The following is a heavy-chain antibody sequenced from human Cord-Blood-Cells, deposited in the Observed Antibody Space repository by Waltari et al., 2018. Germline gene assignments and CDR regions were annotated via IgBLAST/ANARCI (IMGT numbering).Heavy chain of an antibody. CDR3: ARDVGGGNGNYYYYYGMDV. D-gene: IGHD1-20*01. Sequence: QVQLKESAPGLVKPSATLSLPCTAPGGSLSRCSYSCIWLRQPPGQGLEWIGYIYYSGSTNYNPSLKSRVTISVDTSKDQVSLKLSSVTAADTAVYYCARDVGGGNGNYYYYYGMDVWGQGTTVTVSS. CDR1: GGSLSRCSYS. J-gene: IGHJ6*02. CDR2: IYYSGST. V-gene: IGHV4-61*01.